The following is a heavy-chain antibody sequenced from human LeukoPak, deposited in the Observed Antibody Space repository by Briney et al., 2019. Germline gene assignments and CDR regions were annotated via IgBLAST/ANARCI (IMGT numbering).Heavy chain of an antibody. CDR2: INHSGST. V-gene: IGHV4-34*01. CDR3: ASNSFDYYGSGSYSVDY. D-gene: IGHD3-10*01. CDR1: GGFIRDSGYY. Sequence: SETLSLTCTVSGGFIRDSGYYWGWIRQPPGKGLEWIGEINHSGSTNYNPSLKSRVTISVDTSKNQFSLKLSSVTAADTAVYYCASNSFDYYGSGSYSVDYWGQGTLVTVSS. J-gene: IGHJ4*02.